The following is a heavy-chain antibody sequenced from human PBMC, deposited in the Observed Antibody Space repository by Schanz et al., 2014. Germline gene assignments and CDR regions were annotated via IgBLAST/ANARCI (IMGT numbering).Heavy chain of an antibody. CDR3: ASERGYSYGYGAFDI. CDR2: IYSGGST. CDR1: GFTVSDNY. J-gene: IGHJ3*02. Sequence: HLVESGGGLIQPGGSLRLSCAASGFTVSDNYMTWVRQAPGKGLEWVSVIYSGGSTYYADSVKGRFTISRDNSKNTLYLQMNSLRAEDTALYYCASERGYSYGYGAFDIWGQGPMVTVSS. D-gene: IGHD5-18*01. V-gene: IGHV3-53*01.